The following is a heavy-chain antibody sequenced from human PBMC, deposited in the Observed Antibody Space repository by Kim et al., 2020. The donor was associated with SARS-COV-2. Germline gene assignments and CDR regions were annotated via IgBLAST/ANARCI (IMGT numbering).Heavy chain of an antibody. CDR3: ARETALAGCYYSDY. CDR2: INRDGRTT. J-gene: IGHJ4*02. D-gene: IGHD2-8*01. Sequence: GGSLRLSCAASGFTFSSYWMYWVRQAPGKGLVWVSRINRDGRTTTYADSVKGRFTISRDNAKNTLYLQMNSLRAEDTAVYYCARETALAGCYYSDYWGPGTLVTVSS. V-gene: IGHV3-74*01. CDR1: GFTFSSYW.